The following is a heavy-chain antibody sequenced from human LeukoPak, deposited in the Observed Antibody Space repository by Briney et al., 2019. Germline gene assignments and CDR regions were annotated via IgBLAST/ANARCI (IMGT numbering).Heavy chain of an antibody. Sequence: ASVKVSCKASGYTFTSYYMHWVRQAPGQGLEWMGIINPSGGSTSYAQKFQGRVTMTRDMSTSTVYMELSSLRSEDTAVYYCAREKLLWFGELTHNWFDPWGQGTLVTVSS. J-gene: IGHJ5*02. V-gene: IGHV1-46*01. D-gene: IGHD3-10*01. CDR3: AREKLLWFGELTHNWFDP. CDR1: GYTFTSYY. CDR2: INPSGGST.